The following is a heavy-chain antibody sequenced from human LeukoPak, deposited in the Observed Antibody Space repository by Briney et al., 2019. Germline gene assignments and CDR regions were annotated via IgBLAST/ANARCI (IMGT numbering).Heavy chain of an antibody. Sequence: GGSLRLSCAVSGFTFDDYYAIHWVRQAPGKGLEWVSLISGDGRRTNYTDSVKGRFTISRDDTKSSLFLQMNSLTTDDTAFYYCAKDPNGPWGQGTLVTVSS. CDR1: GFTFDDYYA. J-gene: IGHJ5*02. V-gene: IGHV3-43*02. CDR2: ISGDGRRT. D-gene: IGHD2-8*01. CDR3: AKDPNGP.